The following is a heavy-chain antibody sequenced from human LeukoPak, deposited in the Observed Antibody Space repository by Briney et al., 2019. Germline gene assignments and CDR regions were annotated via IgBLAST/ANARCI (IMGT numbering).Heavy chain of an antibody. J-gene: IGHJ4*02. D-gene: IGHD2-2*02. CDR1: GFTFSSYG. CDR3: AKIAICSSTSCYTSSDY. V-gene: IGHV3-30*02. Sequence: GGSLRLSCAASGFTFSSYGMHWVRQAPGKGLEWVAFIGYDGSNKYYADSVKGRFTISRDNSKNTLYLQMNSLRAEDTAVYYCAKIAICSSTSCYTSSDYWGQGTLVTVSS. CDR2: IGYDGSNK.